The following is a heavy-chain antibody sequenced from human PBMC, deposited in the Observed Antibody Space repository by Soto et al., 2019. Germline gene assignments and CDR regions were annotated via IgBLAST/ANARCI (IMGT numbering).Heavy chain of an antibody. CDR3: ARDAPYCSSTSCFGRYYYYYGMDV. J-gene: IGHJ6*02. Sequence: PGGSLRLSCAASGFTFSSYWMHWVRQAPGKGLVWVSRINSDGSSTSYADSVKGRFTISRDNAKNTLYLQMNSLRAEDTAVYYCARDAPYCSSTSCFGRYYYYYGMDVCGQGTTVTVSS. CDR2: INSDGSST. V-gene: IGHV3-74*01. CDR1: GFTFSSYW. D-gene: IGHD2-2*01.